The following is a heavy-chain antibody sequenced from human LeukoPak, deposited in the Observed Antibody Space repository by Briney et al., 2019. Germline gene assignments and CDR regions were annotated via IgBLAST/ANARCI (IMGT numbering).Heavy chain of an antibody. CDR3: TSHTYYYGSGSYCY. V-gene: IGHV3-73*01. D-gene: IGHD3-10*01. Sequence: GGSLRPSCAASGFTFSGSARHWVGQASGKGREGVGRIRSKANSYATAYAASVKGRFTISRDDSKNTAYLQMNSLKTEDTAVYYCTSHTYYYGSGSYCYWGQGTLVTVSS. J-gene: IGHJ4*02. CDR2: IRSKANSYAT. CDR1: GFTFSGSA.